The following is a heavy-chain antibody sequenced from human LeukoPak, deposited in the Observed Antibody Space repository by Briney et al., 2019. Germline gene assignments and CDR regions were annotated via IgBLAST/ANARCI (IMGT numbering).Heavy chain of an antibody. CDR2: ISGSGGST. J-gene: IGHJ4*02. CDR1: GFTFSSYA. V-gene: IGHV3-23*01. Sequence: PGGSLRLSCAASGFTFSSYAMNWVRQDPGKGLEWVSAISGSGGSTYYADSVKGRFTISRDNSKNTLYLQMNRLRVEDTAVYYCARKEIQIPLRYFDYWGQGSLVTVSS. CDR3: ARKEIQIPLRYFDY. D-gene: IGHD3-9*01.